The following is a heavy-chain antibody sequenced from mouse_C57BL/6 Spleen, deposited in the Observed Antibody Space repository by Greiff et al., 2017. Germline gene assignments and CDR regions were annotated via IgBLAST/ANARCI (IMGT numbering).Heavy chain of an antibody. CDR3: ARDSSGPAWFAY. Sequence: VQLKESGAELARPGASVKLSCKASGYTFTSYGISWVKQRTGQGLEWIGEIYPRSGNTYYNEKFKGKATLTADKSSRTAYMELRSLTSEDAAVYFCARDSSGPAWFAYWGQGTLVTVSA. D-gene: IGHD3-2*02. V-gene: IGHV1-81*01. J-gene: IGHJ3*01. CDR1: GYTFTSYG. CDR2: IYPRSGNT.